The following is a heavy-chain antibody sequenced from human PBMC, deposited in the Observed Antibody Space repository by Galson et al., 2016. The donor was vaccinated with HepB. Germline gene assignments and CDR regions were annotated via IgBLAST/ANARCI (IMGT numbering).Heavy chain of an antibody. CDR3: VRDRRLQGLDY. J-gene: IGHJ4*02. CDR2: IYHSGSA. V-gene: IGHV4-31*03. D-gene: IGHD5-24*01. CDR1: GDSITSGGYY. Sequence: TLSLTCTVSGDSITSGGYYWSWVRQHPGKGLEWIGCIYHSGSAYYNPSLKSRLSMSVDTSKNQFSLKLNSLAAADTAIYYCVRDRRLQGLDYWGQGILVTVSS.